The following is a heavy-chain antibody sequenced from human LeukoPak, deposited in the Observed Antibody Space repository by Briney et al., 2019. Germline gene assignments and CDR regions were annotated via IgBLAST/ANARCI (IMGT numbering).Heavy chain of an antibody. CDR3: ARGLSGFGGYYYYYRDV. CDR2: INPNSGGT. J-gene: IGHJ6*03. D-gene: IGHD3-10*01. CDR1: GYTFTGYY. V-gene: IGHV1-2*02. Sequence: ASVKVSCKASGYTFTGYYMHWVRQAPGQGLEWMGWINPNSGGTNYAQKFQGRVTMTRDTSISTAYMELSRLRSDDTAVYYCARGLSGFGGYYYYYRDVWGKGTTVTVSS.